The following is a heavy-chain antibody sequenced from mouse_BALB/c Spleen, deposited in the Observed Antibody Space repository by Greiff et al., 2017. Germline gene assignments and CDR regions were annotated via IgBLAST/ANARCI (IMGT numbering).Heavy chain of an antibody. J-gene: IGHJ2*01. D-gene: IGHD2-1*01. CDR2: INPYNDGT. V-gene: IGHV1-14*01. CDR1: GYTFTSYV. Sequence: EVKLQESGPELVKPGASVKMSCKASGYTFTSYVMHWVKQKPGQGLEWIGYINPYNDGTKYNEKFKGKATLTSDKSSSTAYMELSSLTSEDSAVYYCAREGIYYGFDYWGQGTTLTVSS. CDR3: AREGIYYGFDY.